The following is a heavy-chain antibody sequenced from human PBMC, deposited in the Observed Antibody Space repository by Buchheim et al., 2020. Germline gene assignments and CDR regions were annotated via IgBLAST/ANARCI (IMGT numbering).Heavy chain of an antibody. D-gene: IGHD6-6*01. CDR2: TRTKANSYTT. J-gene: IGHJ4*02. Sequence: EVQLVESGGGLVQPGGSLRLSCAASGFTFSDHYMDWVRQAPGKGLEWVGRTRTKANSYTTEYAASVKGRFTISRDDSKNSLYLQMNSLKTEDTAVYYCAREGNARYFDYWGQGTL. CDR1: GFTFSDHY. V-gene: IGHV3-72*01. CDR3: AREGNARYFDY.